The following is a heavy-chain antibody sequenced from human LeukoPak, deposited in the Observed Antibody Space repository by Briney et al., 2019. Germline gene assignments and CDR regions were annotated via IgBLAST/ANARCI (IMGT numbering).Heavy chain of an antibody. Sequence: GGSLRLSCAASGFTFSSYTMHWVRQAPGKGLEWVSLISYDGTNKYYADSVKGRFTISRDNSKNTLYVQMSSLRGEDTAVYYCAREGGTTGAFDIWGQGTMVTVSS. CDR3: AREGGTTGAFDI. CDR2: ISYDGTNK. CDR1: GFTFSSYT. D-gene: IGHD1-7*01. V-gene: IGHV3-30-3*01. J-gene: IGHJ3*02.